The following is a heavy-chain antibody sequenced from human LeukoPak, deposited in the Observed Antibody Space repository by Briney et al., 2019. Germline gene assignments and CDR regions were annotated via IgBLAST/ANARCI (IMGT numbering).Heavy chain of an antibody. D-gene: IGHD2-21*02. CDR3: AALTYCGGDCYPALFDY. CDR1: GGSISSSSYY. V-gene: IGHV4-39*01. J-gene: IGHJ4*02. Sequence: SETLSLTCTVSGGSISSSSYYWGWIRQPPGKGLEWIGSIYYSGSTYYNPSLKSRVTISVDTSKNQFSLKLSSVTAADTAVYYCAALTYCGGDCYPALFDYWGQGTLVTVSS. CDR2: IYYSGST.